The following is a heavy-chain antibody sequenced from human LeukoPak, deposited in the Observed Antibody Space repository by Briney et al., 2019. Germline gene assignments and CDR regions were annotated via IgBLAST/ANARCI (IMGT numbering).Heavy chain of an antibody. J-gene: IGHJ4*02. D-gene: IGHD4-11*01. CDR3: IRDFYSNYGVDFDY. CDR1: GFTFSSYS. V-gene: IGHV3-21*01. CDR2: ISASSRYI. Sequence: PGGSLRLSCAASGFTFSSYSMNWVRQAPGKGLEWVSSISASSRYINSAGSVKGRFTISRDDAKNSLYLQMNSLRAEDTAVYYCIRDFYSNYGVDFDYWGQGTQVTVSS.